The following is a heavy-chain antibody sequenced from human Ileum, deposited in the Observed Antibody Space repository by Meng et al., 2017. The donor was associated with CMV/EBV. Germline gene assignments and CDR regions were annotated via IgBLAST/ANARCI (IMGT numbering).Heavy chain of an antibody. V-gene: IGHV4-34*01. CDR2: INPSGST. CDR1: GGSFSGYY. J-gene: IGHJ4*02. Sequence: LSLTCAVYGGSFSGYYWSWIRPPPGKGLEWIEEINPSGSTTYNPSLKSRVTISVDTSKDQFSLKLSSVTAADTAVYYCARGGGNTHYWGQGTLVTVSS. D-gene: IGHD4-23*01. CDR3: ARGGGNTHY.